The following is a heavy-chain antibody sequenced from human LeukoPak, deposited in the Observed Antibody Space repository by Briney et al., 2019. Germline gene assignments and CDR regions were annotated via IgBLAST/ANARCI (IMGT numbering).Heavy chain of an antibody. CDR2: IGAYNGNT. Sequence: ASVKVSCKASGYTFTSYGISWVRQAPGQGLEWMGWIGAYNGNTNYAQKLQGRVTMTTDTSTSTAYMELRSLRSDDTAVYYCARSGSSGWYVPGAFDIWGQGTMVTVSS. J-gene: IGHJ3*02. V-gene: IGHV1-18*01. CDR3: ARSGSSGWYVPGAFDI. CDR1: GYTFTSYG. D-gene: IGHD6-19*01.